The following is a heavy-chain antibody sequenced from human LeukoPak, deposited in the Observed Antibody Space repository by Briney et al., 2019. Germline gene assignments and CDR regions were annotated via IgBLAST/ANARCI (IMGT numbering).Heavy chain of an antibody. D-gene: IGHD2-21*01. CDR3: TRDAHRNNWYFDI. CDR2: VFYSGVT. Sequence: PSETLSLTCKVSGDSMTSHSWTWIRQSPGKSLEWIGYVFYSGVTDYNPSLKSRVTISIDTSKLQFSLRLTSVTVADTDVYYCTRDAHRNNWYFDIWGRGTLVSVSS. CDR1: GDSMTSHS. V-gene: IGHV4-59*11. J-gene: IGHJ2*01.